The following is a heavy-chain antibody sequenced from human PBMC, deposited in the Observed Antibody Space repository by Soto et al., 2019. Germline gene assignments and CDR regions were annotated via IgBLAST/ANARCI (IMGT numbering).Heavy chain of an antibody. D-gene: IGHD4-17*01. CDR1: GYSFTSHW. Sequence: GESLKISCKGSGYSFTSHWISWVRQMPGKGLEWMGRIDPSDSYTNYSPSFQGHVTISADKSISTAYLQWSSLKASDTAMYYCASLSPQYGDYYYGMDVWGQGTTVTVSS. J-gene: IGHJ6*02. V-gene: IGHV5-10-1*01. CDR3: ASLSPQYGDYYYGMDV. CDR2: IDPSDSYT.